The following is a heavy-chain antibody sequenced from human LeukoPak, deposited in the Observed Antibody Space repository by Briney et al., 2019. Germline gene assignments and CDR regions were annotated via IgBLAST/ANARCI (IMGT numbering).Heavy chain of an antibody. D-gene: IGHD7-27*01. CDR3: ATFTNWGSGWYFDL. J-gene: IGHJ2*01. CDR1: GGSISSYY. Sequence: SETLSLTCTVSGGSISSYYWSWIRQPPGKGLEWIGHIYSSGNTKYTSSLKSRVTISLDTSKNQFSLKLSSVTAADTAVYYCATFTNWGSGWYFDLWGRGTLVTVSS. CDR2: IYSSGNT. V-gene: IGHV4-59*12.